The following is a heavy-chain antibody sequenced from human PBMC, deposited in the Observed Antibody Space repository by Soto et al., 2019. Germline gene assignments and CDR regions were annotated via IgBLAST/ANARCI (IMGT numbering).Heavy chain of an antibody. J-gene: IGHJ6*02. Sequence: LSLTCAVYGGSFSGYYWSWIRQPPGKGLEWIGEINHSGSTNYNPPLKSRVTISVDTSKNQFSLKLSSVTAADTAVYYCASRRLVGDYYYYGMDVWGQGTTVTVSS. CDR1: GGSFSGYY. V-gene: IGHV4-34*01. CDR2: INHSGST. CDR3: ASRRLVGDYYYYGMDV. D-gene: IGHD6-19*01.